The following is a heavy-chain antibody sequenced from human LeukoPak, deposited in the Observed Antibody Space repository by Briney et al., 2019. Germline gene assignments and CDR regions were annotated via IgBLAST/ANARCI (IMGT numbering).Heavy chain of an antibody. V-gene: IGHV1-69*04. J-gene: IGHJ5*02. CDR1: GRTFSSYA. CDR3: ARGEYYYGSGILNWFDP. D-gene: IGHD3-10*01. Sequence: SVKVSCKASGRTFSSYAISWVRHAPGQGLEWMGRIIPIVGIANYAQKFQGRVTITADKSTSTAYMELSSLRSEDTAVYYCARGEYYYGSGILNWFDPWSQGTLVTVSS. CDR2: IIPIVGIA.